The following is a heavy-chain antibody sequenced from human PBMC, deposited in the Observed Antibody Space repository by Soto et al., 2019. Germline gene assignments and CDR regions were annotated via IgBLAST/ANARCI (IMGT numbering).Heavy chain of an antibody. CDR1: GYTFTTYG. CDR3: ATAEHFYYYGMDV. D-gene: IGHD3-3*02. V-gene: IGHV1-18*01. CDR2: VSAYEGNT. Sequence: QVQLVQSGAEVKKPGASVKVSCKASGYTFTTYGISWVRQAPGQGLEWMGWVSAYEGNTNYAQKFQGRVTMTTDTSTTTAYTELRILRSDDTAVYYCATAEHFYYYGMDVWGQGTMVTVSS. J-gene: IGHJ6*02.